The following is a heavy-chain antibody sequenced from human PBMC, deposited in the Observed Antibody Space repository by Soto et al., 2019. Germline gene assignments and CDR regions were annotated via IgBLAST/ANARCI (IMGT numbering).Heavy chain of an antibody. CDR3: ARARNTIVVVPAANYGMDV. V-gene: IGHV1-2*04. CDR2: INPNSGGT. D-gene: IGHD2-2*01. J-gene: IGHJ6*02. Sequence: ASVKVSCKASGYTFTGYYMHWVRQAPGQGLEWMGWINPNSGGTNYAQKFQGWVTMTRDTSISTAYMELSRLRSDDTAVYYCARARNTIVVVPAANYGMDVWGQGTTVTVSS. CDR1: GYTFTGYY.